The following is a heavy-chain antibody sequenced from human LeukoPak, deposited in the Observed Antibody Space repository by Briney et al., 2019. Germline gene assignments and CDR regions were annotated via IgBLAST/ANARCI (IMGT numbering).Heavy chain of an antibody. Sequence: SQTLSLTCTVSRGSISSGGYYWSWIRQHPGKGLEWIGYIYYSGNTYYNPSLKSRVTISVDTSKDQFSLKLGSVTAADTAVYFCAREARVDRAFDIWGQGTMVTVSA. CDR3: AREARVDRAFDI. D-gene: IGHD3-9*01. CDR2: IYYSGNT. J-gene: IGHJ3*02. V-gene: IGHV4-31*03. CDR1: RGSISSGGYY.